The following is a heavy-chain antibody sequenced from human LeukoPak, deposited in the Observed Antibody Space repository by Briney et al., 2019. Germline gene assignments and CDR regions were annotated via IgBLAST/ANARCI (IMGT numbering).Heavy chain of an antibody. CDR1: GGSISSSDYY. J-gene: IGHJ4*02. Sequence: SQTLSLTCTVSGGSISSSDYYWRWIRQPSGKGLEWIGYIYYSESTYYNPSLKSRVTISLDMSKNQFSLKLSSVTAADTAVYYCARWGAYCGGDCYLDYWGQGTLVTVSS. D-gene: IGHD2-21*02. CDR2: IYYSEST. V-gene: IGHV4-30-4*01. CDR3: ARWGAYCGGDCYLDY.